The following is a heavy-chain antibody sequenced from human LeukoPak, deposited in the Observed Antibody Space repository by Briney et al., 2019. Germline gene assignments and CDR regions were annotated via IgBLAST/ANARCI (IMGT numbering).Heavy chain of an antibody. Sequence: GGSLRLSCAASGFTFSSYSMNWVRQAPGKGLEWVSSISSSSSYIYYADSVKGRFTISRDNAKSSLYLQMNSLRAEDTAVYYCARDNYYDSSSYHFDYWGQGTLVTVSP. CDR2: ISSSSSYI. V-gene: IGHV3-21*01. CDR3: ARDNYYDSSSYHFDY. J-gene: IGHJ4*02. D-gene: IGHD3-22*01. CDR1: GFTFSSYS.